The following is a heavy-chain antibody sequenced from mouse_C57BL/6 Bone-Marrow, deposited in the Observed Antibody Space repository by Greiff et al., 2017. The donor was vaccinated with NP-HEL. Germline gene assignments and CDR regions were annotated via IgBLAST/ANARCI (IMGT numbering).Heavy chain of an antibody. CDR2: IYPRSGNT. Sequence: QVQLKESGAELARPGASVKLSCKASGYTFTSYGISWVKQRTGQGLEWIGEIYPRSGNTYYNEKFKGKATLTADKSSSTAYMELRSLTSEDSAVYFCARVWLLLSAVDYWGQGTTLTVSS. V-gene: IGHV1-81*01. J-gene: IGHJ2*01. D-gene: IGHD2-3*01. CDR1: GYTFTSYG. CDR3: ARVWLLLSAVDY.